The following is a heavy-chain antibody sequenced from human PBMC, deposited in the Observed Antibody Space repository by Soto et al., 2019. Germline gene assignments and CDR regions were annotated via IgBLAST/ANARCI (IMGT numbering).Heavy chain of an antibody. D-gene: IGHD1-7*01. Sequence: QIQLVQSETEVKEPGASVKVSCKTSGYTFIHFGITWVRQAPGQGLEWMGWISPFNGHTHYAQTFQGRVTLTTDTSTATAFLELRGLRSDDTAVYYCARAPPRPTAGLNYFAPWGRGTLVTVSS. CDR3: ARAPPRPTAGLNYFAP. CDR1: GYTFIHFG. J-gene: IGHJ5*02. CDR2: ISPFNGHT. V-gene: IGHV1-18*01.